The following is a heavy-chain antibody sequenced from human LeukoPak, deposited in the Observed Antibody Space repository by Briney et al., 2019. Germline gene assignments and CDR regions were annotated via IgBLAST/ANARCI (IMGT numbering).Heavy chain of an antibody. CDR3: ARDLLEHYDSSWFDP. Sequence: PSETLSLTCTVSGGSISSSSYYWGWIRQPPGKGLEWIGSIYYSGSTYYNPSLKSRVTISVDTSKNQFSLKLSSVTAADTAVYYCARDLLEHYDSSWFDPWGQGTLVTVSS. CDR2: IYYSGST. J-gene: IGHJ5*02. CDR1: GGSISSSSYY. V-gene: IGHV4-39*07. D-gene: IGHD3-22*01.